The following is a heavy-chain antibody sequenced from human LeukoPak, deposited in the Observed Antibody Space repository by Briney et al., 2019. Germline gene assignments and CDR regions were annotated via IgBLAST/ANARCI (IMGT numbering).Heavy chain of an antibody. CDR2: INRDGSER. CDR1: GFTFSSYA. V-gene: IGHV3-7*03. J-gene: IGHJ6*02. Sequence: GGSLRLSCAASGFTFSSYAMHWVRQAPGKGLEWVANINRDGSERYYVDSVKGRFTISRDDAKSSLYLQMNSLRAEDTAVYYCARRNAMDVWGQGTTVIVFS. CDR3: ARRNAMDV.